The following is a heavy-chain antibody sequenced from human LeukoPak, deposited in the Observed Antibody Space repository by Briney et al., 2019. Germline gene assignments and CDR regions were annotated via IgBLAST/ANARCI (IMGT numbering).Heavy chain of an antibody. Sequence: PSQTLSLTCTVSGGSISIYYWSWIRHPAGQGKDRIGLIYTSGSTNYNPSPKRRVTISVDTSKNQYHLKLSSVTASDTAVYYCAGDRRGIVVLRFLGPTHYGMDVWGQGAMVTVSS. CDR2: IYTSGST. CDR1: GGSISIYY. J-gene: IGHJ6*02. D-gene: IGHD3-3*01. V-gene: IGHV4-4*07. CDR3: AGDRRGIVVLRFLGPTHYGMDV.